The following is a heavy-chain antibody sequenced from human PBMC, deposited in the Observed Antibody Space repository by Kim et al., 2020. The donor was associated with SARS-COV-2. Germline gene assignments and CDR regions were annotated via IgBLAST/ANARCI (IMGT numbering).Heavy chain of an antibody. CDR1: GFAFSSYA. V-gene: IGHV3-23*01. Sequence: GGSLRLSCAASGFAFSSYAMSWVRQAPGKGLEWVSAISGSGGTTYYPDSVKGRFSISRDNSKNTLYMQMNSLRPEDAAVYYCAKDQYDSSGSRYDSWGQG. J-gene: IGHJ4*02. CDR3: AKDQYDSSGSRYDS. CDR2: ISGSGGTT. D-gene: IGHD3-22*01.